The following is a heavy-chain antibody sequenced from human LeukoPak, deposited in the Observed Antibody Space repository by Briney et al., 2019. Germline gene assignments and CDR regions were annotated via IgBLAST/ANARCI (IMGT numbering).Heavy chain of an antibody. V-gene: IGHV3-48*01. D-gene: IGHD6-13*01. CDR3: ARWAQQRHFDY. J-gene: IGHJ4*02. CDR2: ISGGSSII. Sequence: GGSLRLSCAASGFTFRTYSMNWVRQAPGKGLEWVSHISGGSSIIYYADSVKGRFTISRDNAKNSLYLQMNSLRAEDTAVYYYARWAQQRHFDYWGQGILVTVSS. CDR1: GFTFRTYS.